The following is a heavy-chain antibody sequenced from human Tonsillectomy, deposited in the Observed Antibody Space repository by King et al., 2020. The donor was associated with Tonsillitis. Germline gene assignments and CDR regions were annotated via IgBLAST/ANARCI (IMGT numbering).Heavy chain of an antibody. CDR2: VYPIDSDI. D-gene: IGHD3-9*01. Sequence: QLVQSGAEVKKAGECLKISCWGSGYKFAKFWIAWVRQTPGTGLQWMGIVYPIDSDIKYSPSFRGHITISVDRANSTAYLQWTSLQASDSGIYYCARLGSATGHLSGMDLWGQGTTVTVSS. V-gene: IGHV5-51*01. J-gene: IGHJ6*02. CDR3: ARLGSATGHLSGMDL. CDR1: GYKFAKFW.